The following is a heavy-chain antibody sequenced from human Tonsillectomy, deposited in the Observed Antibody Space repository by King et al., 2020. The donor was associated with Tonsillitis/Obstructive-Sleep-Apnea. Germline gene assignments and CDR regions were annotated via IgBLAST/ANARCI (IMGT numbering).Heavy chain of an antibody. CDR3: AKALGDTYYDFWSAYPTWGMDG. CDR1: GFTFSSYA. CDR2: ISGSGDRT. V-gene: IGHV3-23*04. J-gene: IGHJ6*04. D-gene: IGHD3-3*01. Sequence: VQLVESGGGLVQPGGSLRLSCAASGFTFSSYAMSWVRQAPGKGLEWVSIISGSGDRTYYADSVKGRFTISRDNSKNTLYLQMNSLRAEDTAIYYCAKALGDTYYDFWSAYPTWGMDGWGKGTTVTVSS.